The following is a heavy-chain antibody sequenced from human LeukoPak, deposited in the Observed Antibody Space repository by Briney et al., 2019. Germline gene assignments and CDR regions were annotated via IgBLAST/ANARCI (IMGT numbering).Heavy chain of an antibody. V-gene: IGHV3-15*01. CDR2: IKSKTDGGTT. D-gene: IGHD5-24*01. CDR3: ATKSGEQLPPGTFDI. J-gene: IGHJ3*02. Sequence: GGSLRLSCAASGFTFSNAWMSWVRQAPGKGLEWVGRIKSKTDGGTTDFAAPVRGRFTISRDDSKNTLYLQMNSLRTEDTAVYYCATKSGEQLPPGTFDIWGQGTMVTVSS. CDR1: GFTFSNAW.